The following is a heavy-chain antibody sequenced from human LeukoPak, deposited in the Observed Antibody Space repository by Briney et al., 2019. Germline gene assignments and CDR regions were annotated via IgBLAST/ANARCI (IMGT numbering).Heavy chain of an antibody. CDR2: IYTSGST. CDR3: ARGVPAAMGGYSSGWYVGNWFDP. J-gene: IGHJ5*02. V-gene: IGHV4-4*07. CDR1: GGSISSYY. Sequence: SETLSLTCTVSGGSISSYYWSWIRQPAGKGLEWIGRIYTSGSTNYNPSLKSRVTMSVDTSKNQFSLKLSSVTAADTAVYYCARGVPAAMGGYSSGWYVGNWFDPWGQGTLVTVSP. D-gene: IGHD6-19*01.